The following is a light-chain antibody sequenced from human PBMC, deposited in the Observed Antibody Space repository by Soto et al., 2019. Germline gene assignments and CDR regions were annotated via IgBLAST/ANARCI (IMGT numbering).Light chain of an antibody. Sequence: EIVLTQSPATLSLSPGERATLSCRASQSVSSYLALYQQKPGQAPRLLIYDASNRATGIPARFSGSGSGTDFTLTISSLEPEDFAVYYCQQRSNWPPEGTFGQGTKLEIK. CDR2: DAS. CDR1: QSVSSY. V-gene: IGKV3-11*01. CDR3: QQRSNWPPEGT. J-gene: IGKJ2*01.